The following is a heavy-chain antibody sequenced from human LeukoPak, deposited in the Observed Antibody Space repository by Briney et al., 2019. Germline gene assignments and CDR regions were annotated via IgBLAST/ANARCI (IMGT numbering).Heavy chain of an antibody. D-gene: IGHD5-12*01. J-gene: IGHJ4*02. CDR1: GGTFSSYA. V-gene: IGHV1-8*03. CDR3: ARGRSTGYPYYFEY. Sequence: ASVKVSCKASGGTFSSYAINWVRQATGQGLEWMGWMNPNSGSTGYAQKFQGRVTITRNTSISTAYMELSGLRSEDTAVYYCARGRSTGYPYYFEYWGQGTLVIVSS. CDR2: MNPNSGST.